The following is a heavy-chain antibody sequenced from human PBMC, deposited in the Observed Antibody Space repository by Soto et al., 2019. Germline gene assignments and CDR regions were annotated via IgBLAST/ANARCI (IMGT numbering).Heavy chain of an antibody. J-gene: IGHJ4*02. CDR3: ARDRDDYGSGNYYNRIDF. CDR2: IIPIFGTP. CDR1: GGIFSTYA. Sequence: QVQLVQSGAEVKKPGSSVKVSCKASGGIFSTYAISWLRQAPGQGLEWMGGIIPIFGTPNYVQRFQGRVTITADESTSTPYMELSKLRSEDTSVYYCARDRDDYGSGNYYNRIDFWGQGPLVTVSS. V-gene: IGHV1-69*01. D-gene: IGHD3-10*01.